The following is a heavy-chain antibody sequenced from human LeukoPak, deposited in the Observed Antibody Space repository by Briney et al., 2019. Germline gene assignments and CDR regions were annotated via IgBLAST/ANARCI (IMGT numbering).Heavy chain of an antibody. D-gene: IGHD5/OR15-5a*01. CDR2: TYYRSKWYN. V-gene: IGHV6-1*01. CDR1: GHSVSSNSGT. Sequence: SQTLSLTCAISGHSVSSNSGTWNWIRQSPSRGFEWLGRTYYRSKWYNDYAVSVKSRITINPDTSKNHFSLQLNSVTPDDTAVYYCARGKSKRLDVWGQGTTVTVSS. J-gene: IGHJ6*02. CDR3: ARGKSKRLDV.